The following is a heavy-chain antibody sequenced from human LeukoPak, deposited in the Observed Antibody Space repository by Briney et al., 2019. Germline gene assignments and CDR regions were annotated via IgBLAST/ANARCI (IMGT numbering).Heavy chain of an antibody. CDR1: GGSISSSSYY. V-gene: IGHV4-61*05. D-gene: IGHD2-8*01. CDR2: IYSSGST. CDR3: ARHLRAGMVFDP. Sequence: SETLSLTCTVSGGSISSSSYYWGWIRQPPGKGLEWIGYIYSSGSTNYNPSLKSRVTISVGTSKNLFSLKLSSVTAADTAVYFCARHLRAGMVFDPWGQGTLVTVSS. J-gene: IGHJ5*02.